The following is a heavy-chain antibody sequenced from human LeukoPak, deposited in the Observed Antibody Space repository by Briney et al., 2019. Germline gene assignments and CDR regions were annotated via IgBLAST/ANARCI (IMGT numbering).Heavy chain of an antibody. Sequence: PGRSLRLSCAASGFTFSSYAMHWVRQAPGKGLEWVAVIWYGGSNKYYADSVKGRFTISRDNSKNTLYLQMNSLRAEDTAVYYCAREFRRFWDYWGQGTLVTVSS. J-gene: IGHJ4*02. CDR3: AREFRRFWDY. V-gene: IGHV3-30*04. CDR2: IWYGGSNK. D-gene: IGHD1-14*01. CDR1: GFTFSSYA.